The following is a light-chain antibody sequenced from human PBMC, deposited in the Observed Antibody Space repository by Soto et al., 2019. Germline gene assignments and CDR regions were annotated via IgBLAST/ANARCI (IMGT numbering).Light chain of an antibody. J-gene: IGKJ3*01. V-gene: IGKV3D-15*01. Sequence: EIVMTQSPATLSVSPGERATLSCRASQSVSSNLAWYQQKPGQAPRLLIYGASTRATGIPDRFSGSGSGTEFTLTISSLQSEDFAVYYCQQYNNWLPFTFGPGTKVDIK. CDR2: GAS. CDR1: QSVSSN. CDR3: QQYNNWLPFT.